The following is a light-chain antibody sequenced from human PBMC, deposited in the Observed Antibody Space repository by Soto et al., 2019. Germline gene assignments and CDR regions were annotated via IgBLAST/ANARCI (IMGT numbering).Light chain of an antibody. J-gene: IGKJ1*01. CDR3: QQYDNWPQT. V-gene: IGKV3D-7*01. CDR2: GAS. Sequence: EIVLTQSPGTLSLSQGERATLSCRASQSVSSSYLAWYQQKPGQAPRLLIYGASTRATGIPARFSGTGSGTDFTLTVSSLQSEDFAVYYCQQYDNWPQTFGQGTKVDIK. CDR1: QSVSSSY.